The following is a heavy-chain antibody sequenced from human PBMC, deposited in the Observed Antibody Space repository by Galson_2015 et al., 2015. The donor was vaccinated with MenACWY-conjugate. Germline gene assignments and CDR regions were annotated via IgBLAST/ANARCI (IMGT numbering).Heavy chain of an antibody. D-gene: IGHD4-11*01. J-gene: IGHJ5*02. CDR1: GYTFTSYY. V-gene: IGHV1-46*01. Sequence: SVKASCKASGYTFTSYYMHWVRQAPGQGLEWMGIINPSGGSTSYAQKFQGRVTMTRDTSTSTVYMELSSLRSEDTAVYYCARDLGLPATTVTTLCCVHPFDPWGQGTLVTVSS. CDR2: INPSGGST. CDR3: ARDLGLPATTVTTLCCVHPFDP.